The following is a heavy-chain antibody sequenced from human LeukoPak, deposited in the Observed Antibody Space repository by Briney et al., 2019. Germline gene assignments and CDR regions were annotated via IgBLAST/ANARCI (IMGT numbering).Heavy chain of an antibody. J-gene: IGHJ4*02. CDR2: INHSGST. CDR3: AGERGEEYSSGWYKRNYFDN. CDR1: GGSFSGYY. Sequence: SETLSLTCAVYGGSFSGYYWSWIRQPPGKGLEWIGEINHSGSTNYNPSLKSRVTISADMSKNQFSLKLTSVTGADTAVYYCAGERGEEYSSGWYKRNYFDNWGQGIRVTVSS. V-gene: IGHV4-34*01. D-gene: IGHD6-19*01.